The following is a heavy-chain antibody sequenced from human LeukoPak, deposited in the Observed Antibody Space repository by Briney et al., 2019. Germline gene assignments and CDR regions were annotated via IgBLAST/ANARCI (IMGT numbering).Heavy chain of an antibody. CDR3: AITHYDILTGYHKYMDV. CDR2: IYYSGSP. D-gene: IGHD3-9*01. CDR1: GNSISSGYY. Sequence: PSETLSLTCTVSGNSISSGYYWGWIRQPPGKALEWIGSIYYSGSPYYNPSLKSRVTISVDTSKNQFSLKLSSVTAADTAVYYCAITHYDILTGYHKYMDVWGKGTTVTIS. V-gene: IGHV4-38-2*02. J-gene: IGHJ6*03.